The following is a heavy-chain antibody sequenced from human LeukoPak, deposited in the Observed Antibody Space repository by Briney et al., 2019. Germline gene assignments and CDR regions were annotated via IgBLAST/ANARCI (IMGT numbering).Heavy chain of an antibody. V-gene: IGHV4-59*01. D-gene: IGHD3-16*02. Sequence: PSETLSLTCTVSGGSISSYYWSWIRQPPGKGLEWIGYIYYSGSTNYNPSLKSRVTISVDTSKNQFSLKLSSVTAADTAVYYCARDTRCDYDYVWGSYRPAHAFDIWGQGTMVTVSS. CDR3: ARDTRCDYDYVWGSYRPAHAFDI. CDR2: IYYSGST. J-gene: IGHJ3*02. CDR1: GGSISSYY.